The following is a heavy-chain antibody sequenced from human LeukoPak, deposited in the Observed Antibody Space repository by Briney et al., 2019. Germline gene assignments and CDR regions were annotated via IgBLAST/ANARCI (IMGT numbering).Heavy chain of an antibody. CDR1: GYTFTSYY. CDR2: ISAYNGNT. CDR3: ARDCDRSGYYCY. V-gene: IGHV1-18*04. Sequence: ASVKVSCKASGYTFTSYYIHWVRQAPGQGLEWMGWISAYNGNTNYAQKLQGRVTMTTDTSTSTAYMELRSLRSDDTAVYYCARDCDRSGYYCYWGQGTLVTVSS. D-gene: IGHD3-22*01. J-gene: IGHJ4*02.